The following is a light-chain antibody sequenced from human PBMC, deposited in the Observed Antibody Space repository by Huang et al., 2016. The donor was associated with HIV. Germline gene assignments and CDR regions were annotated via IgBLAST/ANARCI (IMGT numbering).Light chain of an antibody. CDR1: PTVSSTY. Sequence: EIVLTQSPGTLSLSPGERATLSCRASPTVSSTYLAWYQQKPGQAPRLLMYSATRRATGIPDRFSGSGSGTDFSLTISGLEPEDFAVYYCQQYGTSLLTFGGGTKVEIK. CDR2: SAT. V-gene: IGKV3-20*01. CDR3: QQYGTSLLT. J-gene: IGKJ4*01.